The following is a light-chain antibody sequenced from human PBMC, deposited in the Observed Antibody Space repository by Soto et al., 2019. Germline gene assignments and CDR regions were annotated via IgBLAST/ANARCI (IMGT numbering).Light chain of an antibody. J-gene: IGLJ2*01. CDR2: DND. Sequence: QSALTQPRSVSGSPGQSVTISCSGSSSNIGNNDVSWYQQLPGTAPKLLIYDNDKRPSGTPDRISGSKSGTSATLGIAGLQTGDEADYYCGTWDSSLSAGFVVFGGGTKLTVL. V-gene: IGLV1-51*01. CDR1: SSNIGNND. CDR3: GTWDSSLSAGFVV.